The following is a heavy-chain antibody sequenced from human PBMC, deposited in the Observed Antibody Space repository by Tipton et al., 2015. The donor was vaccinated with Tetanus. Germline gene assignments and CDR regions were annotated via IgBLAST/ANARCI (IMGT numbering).Heavy chain of an antibody. CDR1: GFSLVTNGVG. V-gene: IGHV2-5*01. CDR3: ARTTRRTVPRVLKGWFNL. D-gene: IGHD2/OR15-2a*01. CDR2: IYWNDDK. Sequence: LVKPTQPLTLTCTFSGFSLVTNGVGVGWIRRPPGEALEWLGLIYWNDDKYYNPSLKNMITITQDTSKNLVVLSMTNVDPSDTATYSCARTTRRTVPRVLKGWFNLWGQGTLVTVSS. J-gene: IGHJ5*02.